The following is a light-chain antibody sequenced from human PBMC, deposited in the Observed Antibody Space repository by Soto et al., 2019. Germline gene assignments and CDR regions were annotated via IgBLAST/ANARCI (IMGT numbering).Light chain of an antibody. J-gene: IGLJ2*01. Sequence: QSALTQPASVSGSPGQSITISCTGTHSDVGSYNLVSWYQQHPGKAPKLIIYGDSKRPSGVSNRFSGSKSGYTASLTISGLEAEDEADYYCCSYAGSFSVIFGGGTKLTVL. V-gene: IGLV2-23*01. CDR1: HSDVGSYNL. CDR3: CSYAGSFSVI. CDR2: GDS.